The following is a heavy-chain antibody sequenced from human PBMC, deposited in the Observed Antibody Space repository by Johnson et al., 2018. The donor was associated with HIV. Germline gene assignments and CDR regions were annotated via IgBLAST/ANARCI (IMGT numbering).Heavy chain of an antibody. CDR3: ARRNGDIHAFDI. D-gene: IGHD2-15*01. Sequence: VHLVESGGGVVQPGRSLRLSCAASGFTFSSYGIHWVRQAPGKGLEWVSSISYDGSKKHYVDSVKGRFTISRDNSKNTLYLQMNSLRAGDTAVYYCARRNGDIHAFDIWGQGTMVTVSS. V-gene: IGHV3-30*03. J-gene: IGHJ3*02. CDR1: GFTFSSYG. CDR2: ISYDGSKK.